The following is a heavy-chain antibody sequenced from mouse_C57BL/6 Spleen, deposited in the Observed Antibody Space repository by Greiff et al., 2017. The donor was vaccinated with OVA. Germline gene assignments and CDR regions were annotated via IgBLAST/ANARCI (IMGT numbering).Heavy chain of an antibody. CDR1: GFTFSSYA. CDR2: ISDGGSYT. Sequence: DVKLVESGGGLVKPGGSLKLSCAASGFTFSSYAMSWVRQTPEKRLEWVATISDGGSYTYYPDNVKGRFTISRDNAKTNLYLQMSHMKSEDTAMYYCARGAFTTVVATPFAYWGQGTLVTVSA. CDR3: ARGAFTTVVATPFAY. D-gene: IGHD1-1*01. V-gene: IGHV5-4*03. J-gene: IGHJ3*01.